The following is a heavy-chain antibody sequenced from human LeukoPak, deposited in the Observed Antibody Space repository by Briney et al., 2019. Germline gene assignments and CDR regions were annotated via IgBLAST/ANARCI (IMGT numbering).Heavy chain of an antibody. D-gene: IGHD3-22*01. CDR1: GYTFTSYD. CDR3: ARGLITMIVVVTDGDNWFDR. V-gene: IGHV1-8*01. J-gene: IGHJ5*02. Sequence: ASVTVSCKASGYTFTSYDINWVRQATGQGLEWIGWMNPNSANTVYAQKVQSRVTKTRNSSISTAYMALSSLRSEDTAVYYCARGLITMIVVVTDGDNWFDRWGQGTLVTVSA. CDR2: MNPNSANT.